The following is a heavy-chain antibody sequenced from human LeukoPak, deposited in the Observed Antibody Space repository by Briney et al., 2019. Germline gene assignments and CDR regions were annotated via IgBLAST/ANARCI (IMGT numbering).Heavy chain of an antibody. V-gene: IGHV3-33*01. CDR2: IWYDGSNK. Sequence: GGSLRLSCAASGFTFSSYGMHWVRQAPGKGLEWVAVIWYDGSNKYYADSVKGRFTISRDNSKNTLYLQMNSLRAEDTAVYYCARDLATETWIQLWPLPYGMDVWGQGTTVTVSS. D-gene: IGHD5-18*01. J-gene: IGHJ6*02. CDR1: GFTFSSYG. CDR3: ARDLATETWIQLWPLPYGMDV.